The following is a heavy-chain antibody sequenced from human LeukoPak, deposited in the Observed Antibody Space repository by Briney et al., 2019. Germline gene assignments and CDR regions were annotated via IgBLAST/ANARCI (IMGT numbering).Heavy chain of an antibody. CDR3: AINRLGERLLSDY. CDR2: ISGSGGST. CDR1: GFIFSSYA. Sequence: GGSLRLSCAVSGFIFSSYAMNWVRQAPGKGLEWVSGISGSGGSTYYADSVKGRFTISRDNSKNTLYPQMNSMRVEDTAVYYCAINRLGERLLSDYWGQGTLVTVSS. D-gene: IGHD1-14*01. V-gene: IGHV3-23*01. J-gene: IGHJ4*02.